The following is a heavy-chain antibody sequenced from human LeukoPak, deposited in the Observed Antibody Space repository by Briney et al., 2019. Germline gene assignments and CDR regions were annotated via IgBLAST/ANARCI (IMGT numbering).Heavy chain of an antibody. CDR2: TNPSGGST. CDR1: GYTFTSYY. CDR3: ARERATIYYYYYGMDV. D-gene: IGHD1-26*01. Sequence: PGASVKVSCKASGYTFTSYYMHWVRQAPGQGLEWMGITNPSGGSTSYAQKFQGRVTMTRDTSTSTVYMELSSLRSEDTAVCYCARERATIYYYYYGMDVWGQGTTVTVSS. J-gene: IGHJ6*02. V-gene: IGHV1-46*01.